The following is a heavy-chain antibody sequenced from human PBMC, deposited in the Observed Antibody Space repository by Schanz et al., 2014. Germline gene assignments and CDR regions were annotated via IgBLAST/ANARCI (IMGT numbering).Heavy chain of an antibody. CDR1: GFIFSNFA. J-gene: IGHJ6*02. D-gene: IGHD3-10*01. V-gene: IGHV3-23*04. Sequence: EVQLVESGGGLVQPGGSLRLSCAASGFIFSNFAMEWVRQAPGKGLEWVSAISGSGAGTYYADSVKGRFTISRDNSKNTLYLQMNSLRAEDTAVYYCRLWFGELYYGMDVWGQGTTVTVSS. CDR3: RLWFGELYYGMDV. CDR2: ISGSGAGT.